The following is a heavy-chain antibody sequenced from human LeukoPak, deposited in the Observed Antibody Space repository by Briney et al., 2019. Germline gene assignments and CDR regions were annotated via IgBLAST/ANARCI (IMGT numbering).Heavy chain of an antibody. CDR1: GFTFSSYE. V-gene: IGHV3-48*03. CDR2: ISSSGSTI. Sequence: GGSLRLSCAASGFTFSSYEMNWVRQAPGKGLEWVSYISSSGSTIYYADSVKGRFTISRDNAKNSLYLQMNSLRAEDTAVYYCARSISSGYYYSSYYFDYWGQGTLVTVSS. CDR3: ARSISSGYYYSSYYFDY. D-gene: IGHD3-22*01. J-gene: IGHJ4*02.